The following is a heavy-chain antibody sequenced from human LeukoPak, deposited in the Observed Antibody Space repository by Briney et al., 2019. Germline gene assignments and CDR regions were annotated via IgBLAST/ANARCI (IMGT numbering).Heavy chain of an antibody. J-gene: IGHJ4*02. Sequence: SETLSLTCAVYGGSFSGYYWSWIRQPPGKGLEWIGEINHGGSTNYNPSLKSRVTISVDTSKNQFSLKVNSVTAADTAVYYCARESRRSYCNEYWGQGALVTVSS. D-gene: IGHD3-10*01. CDR2: INHGGST. CDR3: ARESRRSYCNEY. CDR1: GGSFSGYY. V-gene: IGHV4-34*01.